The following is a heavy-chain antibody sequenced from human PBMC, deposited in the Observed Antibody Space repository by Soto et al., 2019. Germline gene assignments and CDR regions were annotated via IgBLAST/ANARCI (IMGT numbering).Heavy chain of an antibody. CDR1: GFTFRSYA. V-gene: IGHV3-23*01. D-gene: IGHD3-9*01. J-gene: IGHJ6*02. CDR2: ISGSGGST. Sequence: PXESLSLSCGAFGFTFRSYAMSWVRQAPGKGLEWVSAISGSGGSTYYADSVKGRFTISRDNSKNTLYLQMNSLRAEDTAVYYCAKAFDYDILPGSAENYYGMDVWGQGTTVTVSS. CDR3: AKAFDYDILPGSAENYYGMDV.